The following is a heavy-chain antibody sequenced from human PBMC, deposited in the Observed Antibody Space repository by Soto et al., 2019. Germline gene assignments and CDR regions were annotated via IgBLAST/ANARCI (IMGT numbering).Heavy chain of an antibody. CDR3: AREGDVPYYYYGMDV. CDR2: ISGYNGKT. J-gene: IGHJ6*02. Sequence: QVQLVQSGGEVRKPGASVTVSCKASGYTFTSYGISWVRQAPGQGLEWMGWISGYNGKTNYAQKVQDRVTMTTDTSTSTVYLELRRLRCDDTAVYYCAREGDVPYYYYGMDVWGQGTTVTVSS. V-gene: IGHV1-18*01. CDR1: GYTFTSYG. D-gene: IGHD2-21*02.